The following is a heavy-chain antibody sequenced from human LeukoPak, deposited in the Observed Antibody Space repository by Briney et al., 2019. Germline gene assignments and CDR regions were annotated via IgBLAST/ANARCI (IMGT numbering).Heavy chain of an antibody. Sequence: GGSLRLSCAASGFTFSGYAMSWVRQAPGKGLEWVSAISGSGGSTYYADSVKGRFTISRDNSKNTLYLQMNSLRAEDTAVYYCAKDPDSGSYYYFDYWGQGTLVTVS. CDR3: AKDPDSGSYYYFDY. CDR1: GFTFSGYA. D-gene: IGHD1-26*01. CDR2: ISGSGGST. J-gene: IGHJ4*02. V-gene: IGHV3-23*01.